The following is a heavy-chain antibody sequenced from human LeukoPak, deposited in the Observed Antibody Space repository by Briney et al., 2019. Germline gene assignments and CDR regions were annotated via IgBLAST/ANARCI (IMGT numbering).Heavy chain of an antibody. V-gene: IGHV1-2*02. CDR2: INPNSGGT. Sequence: GASVKVSCTASGYTFTGYDMHWGRQAPGQRLEWRGWINPNSGGTNYAQKFQGRVTMTRDTSISTAYMELSRLRSDDTAVYYCASEVAAAGTPLDYWGQGTLVTVSS. CDR1: GYTFTGYD. CDR3: ASEVAAAGTPLDY. J-gene: IGHJ4*02. D-gene: IGHD6-13*01.